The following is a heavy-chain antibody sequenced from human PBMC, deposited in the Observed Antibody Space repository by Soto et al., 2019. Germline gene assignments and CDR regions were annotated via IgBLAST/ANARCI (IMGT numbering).Heavy chain of an antibody. CDR3: ARGSWGIPYY. CDR1: GGSFSGYY. J-gene: IGHJ4*02. V-gene: IGHV4-34*01. Sequence: SETLSLTCAVYGGSFSGYYWSWIRQPPGKGLEWIGEINHSGSTNYNPSLKSRVTISVDTSKNQFSLKLSSVTAADTAVYYCARGSWGIPYYWGQGTLVTVSS. CDR2: INHSGST. D-gene: IGHD7-27*01.